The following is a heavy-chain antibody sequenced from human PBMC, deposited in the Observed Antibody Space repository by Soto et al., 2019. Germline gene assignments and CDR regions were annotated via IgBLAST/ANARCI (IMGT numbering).Heavy chain of an antibody. Sequence: SETLSLTCTVSGGSISSSSYYWGWIRQPPGKGLEWIGSIYYSGSTYYNPSLKSRVTISVDTSKNQFSLKLSSVTAADTAVYYCAGRMRTMGVEYWGQGTLVNVSS. J-gene: IGHJ4*02. CDR1: GGSISSSSYY. D-gene: IGHD3-10*01. V-gene: IGHV4-39*01. CDR3: AGRMRTMGVEY. CDR2: IYYSGST.